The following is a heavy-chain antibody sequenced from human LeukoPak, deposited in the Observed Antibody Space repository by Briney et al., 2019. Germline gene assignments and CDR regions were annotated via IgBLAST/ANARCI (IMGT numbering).Heavy chain of an antibody. D-gene: IGHD5-18*01. Sequence: GGSLRLSCAASGFSFSSYDMHWVRQAPGKGLEWVALIRYDGSKKYYADSVKGRFTISRDNSKNTVYLEMNSLRAEDTAVYYCSRSSHSYATSGFYFDYWGQGTLVTVSS. CDR1: GFSFSSYD. CDR3: SRSSHSYATSGFYFDY. CDR2: IRYDGSKK. V-gene: IGHV3-30*02. J-gene: IGHJ4*02.